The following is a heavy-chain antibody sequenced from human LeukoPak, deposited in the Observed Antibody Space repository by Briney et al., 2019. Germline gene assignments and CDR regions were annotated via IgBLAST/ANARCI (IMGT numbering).Heavy chain of an antibody. CDR1: GGTFSIYA. D-gene: IGHD6-6*01. CDR3: ASFSSSRAGREYYYYYGMDV. CDR2: IIPIFGTA. Sequence: SVTVSCTASGGTFSIYAISWVRQAPGQGLEWMGGIIPIFGTANYAQKFQGRVTITADESTSTAYMELSSLRSEDTAVYYCASFSSSRAGREYYYYYGMDVWGQGTTVTVSS. J-gene: IGHJ6*02. V-gene: IGHV1-69*13.